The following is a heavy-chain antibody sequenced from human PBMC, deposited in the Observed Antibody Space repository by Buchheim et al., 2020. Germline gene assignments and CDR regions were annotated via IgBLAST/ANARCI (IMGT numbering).Heavy chain of an antibody. CDR3: ARVYDSSGDYPYYYGMDF. V-gene: IGHV1-3*01. CDR2: INVGNGDT. J-gene: IGHJ6*02. Sequence: QVQLVQSGAGVKQPGASVKFSCKASGYTFTDYSLHWVRQAPGQGLEWMGWINVGNGDTKYSQKLQGRVTIIRETSANTAYMELSGLGSEDTAVYYCARVYDSSGDYPYYYGMDFWGQGTT. D-gene: IGHD3-22*01. CDR1: GYTFTDYS.